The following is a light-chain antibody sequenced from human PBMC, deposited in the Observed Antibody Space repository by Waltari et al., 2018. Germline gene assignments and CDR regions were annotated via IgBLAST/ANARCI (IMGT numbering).Light chain of an antibody. J-gene: IGLJ2*01. CDR2: RNN. CDR3: AAWDDSLSGVV. Sequence: QSVLTQPPSASGTPGQRVTISCSGSSSNIGSNYVYWYQQLPGTAPKLLIYRNNRRPSGVPDRFSGSKSGTSASLAISGLRSEDEADYYCAAWDDSLSGVVFGGGTKRTVL. CDR1: SSNIGSNY. V-gene: IGLV1-47*01.